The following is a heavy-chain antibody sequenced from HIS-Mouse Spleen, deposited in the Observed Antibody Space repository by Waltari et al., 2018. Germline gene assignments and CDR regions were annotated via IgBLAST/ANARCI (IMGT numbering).Heavy chain of an antibody. V-gene: IGHV4-34*01. CDR1: GGSFSGYY. CDR3: ARWRYNNAFDI. J-gene: IGHJ3*02. Sequence: QVQLQQWGAGLLKPSETLSLTCAVYGGSFSGYYWSWIRQPPGKGLEWIGEINHSGSNKYNPSLKSRVTISVDTSKNQFSLKLSSVTAADTAVYYCARWRYNNAFDIWGQGTMVTVSS. D-gene: IGHD1-20*01. CDR2: INHSGSN.